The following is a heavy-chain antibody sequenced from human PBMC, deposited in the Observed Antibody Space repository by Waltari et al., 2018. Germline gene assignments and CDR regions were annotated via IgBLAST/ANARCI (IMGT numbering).Heavy chain of an antibody. V-gene: IGHV4-59*11. Sequence: QVQLQESGPGLVKPSETLSLTCPVSGGSISSHYWSWIRQPPGKGLEWIGYIYYSGSTNYNPSLKSRVTISVDTSKNQFSLKLSSVTAADTAVYYCARSPWGEGSDFDYWGQGTLVTVSS. D-gene: IGHD3-16*01. J-gene: IGHJ4*02. CDR2: IYYSGST. CDR3: ARSPWGEGSDFDY. CDR1: GGSISSHY.